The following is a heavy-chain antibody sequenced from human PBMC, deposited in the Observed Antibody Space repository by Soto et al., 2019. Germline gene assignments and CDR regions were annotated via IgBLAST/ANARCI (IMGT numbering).Heavy chain of an antibody. Sequence: PVGSLRLSCAASGFTFSSYAMHWFRQAPVNGLEWVAVISYDGSNKYYADSVKGRFTISRDNSKNTLYLQMNSLRAEDTAVYYCARDATIFGVHGMDVWGQGTTVTVS. CDR1: GFTFSSYA. CDR2: ISYDGSNK. CDR3: ARDATIFGVHGMDV. V-gene: IGHV3-30-3*01. D-gene: IGHD3-3*01. J-gene: IGHJ6*02.